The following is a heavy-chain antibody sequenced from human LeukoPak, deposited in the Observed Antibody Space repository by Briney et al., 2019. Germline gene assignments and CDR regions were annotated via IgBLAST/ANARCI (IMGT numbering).Heavy chain of an antibody. J-gene: IGHJ3*02. CDR2: IYTGGKT. Sequence: PSETLSLTCTVSGGSTSTYYWSWLRPPAGKGLEWIGRIYTGGKTSFNPSLKSRVTMSVDTSKNQFSLRLSCVTAADTAVYYCARARTTVTAVDAFDICGQGTMVTVSS. CDR3: ARARTTVTAVDAFDI. D-gene: IGHD4-17*01. CDR1: GGSTSTYY. V-gene: IGHV4-4*07.